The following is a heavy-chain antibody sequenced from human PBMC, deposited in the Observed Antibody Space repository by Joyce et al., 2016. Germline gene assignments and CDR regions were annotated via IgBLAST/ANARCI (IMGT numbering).Heavy chain of an antibody. CDR2: VWYDGSGE. CDR1: A. D-gene: IGHD1-26*01. J-gene: IGHJ2*01. V-gene: IGHV3-33*06. Sequence: AMHWVRQAPGKGLEWVAAVWYDGSGEYYADSVKGRFTISRDTSKNTLFLQMNSLRVEDTAVYYCAKPAKWDRWFFDLWGRGTLVTVSS. CDR3: AKPAKWDRWFFDL.